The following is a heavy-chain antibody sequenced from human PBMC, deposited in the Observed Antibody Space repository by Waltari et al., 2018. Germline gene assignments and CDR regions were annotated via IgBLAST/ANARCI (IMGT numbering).Heavy chain of an antibody. J-gene: IGHJ4*02. Sequence: QLQLQESGPGLVKPSATLSLTCTVPVGSISVGSFHWGWSRQSPGMGREWIGSIYYCGNTYYNPSLRSRVSISVDTSTNQFSLKLSSVTAADTAVYYCARTFAYGSGTYNHWGQGSLVTVSS. D-gene: IGHD3-10*01. CDR3: ARTFAYGSGTYNH. CDR1: VGSISVGSFH. V-gene: IGHV4-39*01. CDR2: IYYCGNT.